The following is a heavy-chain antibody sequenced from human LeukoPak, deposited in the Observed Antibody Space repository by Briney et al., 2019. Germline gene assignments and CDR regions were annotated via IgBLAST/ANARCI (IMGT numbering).Heavy chain of an antibody. V-gene: IGHV3-48*01. CDR2: ISSSSSTI. CDR1: GFTFSSYS. J-gene: IGHJ4*02. Sequence: GGSLRLSCAASGFTFSSYSMNWVRQAPGKGLEWVSYISSSSSTIYYADSVKGRFTISRDNAKNSLYLQMNSLRAEDTAVYYCARGDIVLMVHSGVFYYWGQGTLVTVSS. CDR3: ARGDIVLMVHSGVFYY. D-gene: IGHD2-8*01.